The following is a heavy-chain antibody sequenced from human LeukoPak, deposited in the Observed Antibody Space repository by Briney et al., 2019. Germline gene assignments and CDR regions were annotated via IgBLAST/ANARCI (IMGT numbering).Heavy chain of an antibody. CDR3: AKDDGVAVAGTGTFDP. D-gene: IGHD6-19*01. CDR2: ISYDGSNK. J-gene: IGHJ5*02. Sequence: GGSLRLSCAASGFTFSSYAMHWVRQAPGKGLEWVAVISYDGSNKYYADSVKGRFTISRDNSKNTLYLQMNSLRAEDTAVYYCAKDDGVAVAGTGTFDPWGQGTLVTVSS. V-gene: IGHV3-30*04. CDR1: GFTFSSYA.